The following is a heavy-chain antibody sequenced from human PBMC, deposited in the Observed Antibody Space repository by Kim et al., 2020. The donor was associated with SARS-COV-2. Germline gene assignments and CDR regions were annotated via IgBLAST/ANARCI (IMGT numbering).Heavy chain of an antibody. CDR3: ARDFRVGATLDSFDI. Sequence: QKFQGRVTITRDRSASTDYMELSSLRAEDTAMYYCARDFRVGATLDSFDIWGQGTMVTVSS. D-gene: IGHD1-26*01. J-gene: IGHJ3*02. V-gene: IGHV1-3*01.